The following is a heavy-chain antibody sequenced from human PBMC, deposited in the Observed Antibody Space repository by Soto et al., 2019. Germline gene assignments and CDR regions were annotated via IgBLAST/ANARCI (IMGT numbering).Heavy chain of an antibody. D-gene: IGHD3-9*01. CDR2: ISAYNGNT. V-gene: IGHV1-18*01. J-gene: IGHJ4*02. CDR3: ARDYDKPLDY. Sequence: ASVKVSCKASGYAYTSYGISWVRQAPGQGPEWMGWISAYNGNTNYAQKLQGRVTMTTDTSTSTAYMELRSLRSDDTAVYYCARDYDKPLDYWGQGPLVTVSS. CDR1: GYAYTSYG.